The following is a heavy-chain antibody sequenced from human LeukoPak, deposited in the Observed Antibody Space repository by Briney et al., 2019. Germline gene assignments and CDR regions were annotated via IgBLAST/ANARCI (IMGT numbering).Heavy chain of an antibody. CDR3: ARYGGPTAGVLY. CDR1: GYSISSGYY. J-gene: IGHJ4*02. D-gene: IGHD3-16*01. Sequence: SETLSLTCTVSGYSISSGYYWGWIRQPPGKGLEWIGSIHHSRSTYYNPSLRSRVIISVDTSKNQVSLKLSSVTAADTAVYYCARYGGPTAGVLYWGRGILVTVSS. V-gene: IGHV4-38-2*02. CDR2: IHHSRST.